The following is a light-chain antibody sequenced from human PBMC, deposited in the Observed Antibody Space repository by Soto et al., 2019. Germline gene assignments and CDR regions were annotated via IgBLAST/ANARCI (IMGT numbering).Light chain of an antibody. V-gene: IGKV3-20*01. CDR3: QQYGSSPPLT. CDR1: QSVTSTY. CDR2: GAS. J-gene: IGKJ4*01. Sequence: DIVLTQSPGTLALAPGERATLFCRASQSVTSTYLAWYQQKAGQAPRLLIYGASTRATGIPDRFVGSGPETDFTLTISRLEPDDFAVYYCQQYGSSPPLTFGGGTKVEIK.